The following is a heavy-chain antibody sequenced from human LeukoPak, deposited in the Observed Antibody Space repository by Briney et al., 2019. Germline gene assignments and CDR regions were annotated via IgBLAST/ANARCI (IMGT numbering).Heavy chain of an antibody. D-gene: IGHD3-10*01. CDR1: GFTFSSYW. CDR3: AKYVFSYGSGSYLAH. CDR2: INSDGSTT. V-gene: IGHV3-74*01. J-gene: IGHJ4*02. Sequence: GGSLRLSCAASGFTFSSYWMHWVRQAPGKGLVWVSRINSDGSTTSYADSVKGRFTISRDNAKNTLYLQMNSLRAEDTAVYYCAKYVFSYGSGSYLAHWGQGTQVTVSS.